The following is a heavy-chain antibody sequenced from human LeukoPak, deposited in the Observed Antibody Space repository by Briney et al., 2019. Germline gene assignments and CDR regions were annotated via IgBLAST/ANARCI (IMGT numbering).Heavy chain of an antibody. Sequence: SETLSLTCTVSGGSISSYYWSWIRQPPGKGLEWIGYIYYSGSTNYNPSLKSRVTISVDTSKNQFSLKLSSVTAADTAVYYCARVRVGTRGTFDYWGRGTLVTVSS. CDR3: ARVRVGTRGTFDY. D-gene: IGHD1-26*01. V-gene: IGHV4-59*01. J-gene: IGHJ4*02. CDR2: IYYSGST. CDR1: GGSISSYY.